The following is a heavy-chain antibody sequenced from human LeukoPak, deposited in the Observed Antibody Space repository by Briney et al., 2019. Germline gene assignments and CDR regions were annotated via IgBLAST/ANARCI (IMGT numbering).Heavy chain of an antibody. J-gene: IGHJ4*02. D-gene: IGHD3-10*01. Sequence: GGSLRLSCAAPGFTFDDYGMSWVRQAPGKGLEWVSGINWNGGSTGYANSVKGRFTISRDNAKNSLYLQMNSLRAEDTALYYCARGARGVSGYYFDYWGQGTLVTVSS. V-gene: IGHV3-20*04. CDR2: INWNGGST. CDR1: GFTFDDYG. CDR3: ARGARGVSGYYFDY.